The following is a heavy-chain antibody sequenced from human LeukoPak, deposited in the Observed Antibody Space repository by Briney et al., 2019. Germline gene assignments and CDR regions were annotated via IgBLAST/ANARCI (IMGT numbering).Heavy chain of an antibody. CDR1: GFSLSTSGVG. J-gene: IGHJ4*02. CDR2: IYWDDDK. Sequence: SGPTLVNPTQTLTLTCTFSGFSLSTSGVGVGWIRQPPGKALEWLALIYWDDDKRYSPSLKSRLTIIKDTSKNQVVLTMTNMDPVDTATYYCAHISSSTSCCHFDYWGQGTLVTVSS. V-gene: IGHV2-5*02. D-gene: IGHD2-2*01. CDR3: AHISSSTSCCHFDY.